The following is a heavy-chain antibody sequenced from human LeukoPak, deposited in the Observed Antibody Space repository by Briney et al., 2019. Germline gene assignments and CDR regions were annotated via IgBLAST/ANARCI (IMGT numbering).Heavy chain of an antibody. J-gene: IGHJ6*02. D-gene: IGHD3-9*01. CDR3: AKGGRLRYVDNRTGTCGMAV. CDR1: GFTFSSYA. CDR2: ISGGGDRT. Sequence: GGSLSLSCSASGFTFSSYAMRWVPQAPGKGLEWVSGISGGGDRTYYAHSEKGRYTISRDNYKNTLDVELNSLRAEDTAIYYCAKGGRLRYVDNRTGTCGMAVGNQGSSVTV. V-gene: IGHV3-23*01.